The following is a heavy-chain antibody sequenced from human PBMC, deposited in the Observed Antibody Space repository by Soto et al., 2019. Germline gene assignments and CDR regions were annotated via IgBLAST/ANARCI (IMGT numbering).Heavy chain of an antibody. CDR3: AHAYGGRSLY. CDR1: GLSLTTDMVG. CDR2: IYWDDSK. J-gene: IGHJ4*02. Sequence: QNTLKESGPTLVKPTQTLTLTCTFSGLSLTTDMVGVGCIRQPPGEALEWLAVIYWDDSKTYRPSLESRLTITKYTSKKQVALTRTNMDSLATATYYCAHAYGGRSLYWGQGTLVTVSS. D-gene: IGHD1-26*01. V-gene: IGHV2-5*02.